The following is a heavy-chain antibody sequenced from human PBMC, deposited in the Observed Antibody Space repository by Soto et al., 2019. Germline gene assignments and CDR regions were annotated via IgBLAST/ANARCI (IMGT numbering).Heavy chain of an antibody. Sequence: PGGSLRLSCAASGFTFSSYGMHWVRQAPGKGLEWVAVISYDGSNKYYADSVKGRFTISRDSSKNTVFLQMNSLRGEDTAVYFCARETPNGPGDYYAMDVWGQGTTVTVSS. CDR2: ISYDGSNK. J-gene: IGHJ6*02. CDR3: ARETPNGPGDYYAMDV. CDR1: GFTFSSYG. V-gene: IGHV3-30*03. D-gene: IGHD2-21*01.